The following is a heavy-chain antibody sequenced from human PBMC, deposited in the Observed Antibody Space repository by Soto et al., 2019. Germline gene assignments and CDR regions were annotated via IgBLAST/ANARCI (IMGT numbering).Heavy chain of an antibody. Sequence: PGGSLRLSCAASGFTFSSYAMSWVRQAPGKGLEWVSAISGSGGSTYYADSVTGRFTISRDNSKNKVYLQIDNLGPEDTAVYYCAKVGVRGVPSYFSMDVWGQGTTVTVSS. V-gene: IGHV3-23*01. J-gene: IGHJ6*02. CDR1: GFTFSSYA. CDR3: AKVGVRGVPSYFSMDV. D-gene: IGHD3-10*01. CDR2: ISGSGGST.